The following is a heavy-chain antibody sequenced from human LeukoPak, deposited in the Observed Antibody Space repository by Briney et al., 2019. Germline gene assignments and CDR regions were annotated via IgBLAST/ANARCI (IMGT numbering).Heavy chain of an antibody. V-gene: IGHV1-2*02. CDR2: INPSSGGT. CDR1: GYTFTGYY. CDR3: ARSDFWSGYYWIRGFDP. Sequence: ASVKVSCKASGYTFTGYYMHWVRQAPGQGLEWMGWINPSSGGTNYAQKFQGRATMTRDTSISTAYMELSRLRSDDTAVYYCARSDFWSGYYWIRGFDPWGQGTLVTVSS. J-gene: IGHJ5*02. D-gene: IGHD3-3*01.